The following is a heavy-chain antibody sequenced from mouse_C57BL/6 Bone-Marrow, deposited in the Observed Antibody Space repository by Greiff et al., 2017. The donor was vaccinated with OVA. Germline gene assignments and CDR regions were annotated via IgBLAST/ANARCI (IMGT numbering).Heavy chain of an antibody. J-gene: IGHJ2*01. CDR2: IYYSGTI. Sequence: EVQGVESGPGLVKPSQTVFLTCTVTGISITTGNYRWSWIRQFPGNKLEWIGYIYYSGTITYNPSLTSRTTITRDTPKNQFFLEMNSLTAEETATYSCERGVGVMITAYWGQGTTLTVSS. D-gene: IGHD2-4*01. V-gene: IGHV3-5*01. CDR3: ERGVGVMITAY. CDR1: GISITTGNYR.